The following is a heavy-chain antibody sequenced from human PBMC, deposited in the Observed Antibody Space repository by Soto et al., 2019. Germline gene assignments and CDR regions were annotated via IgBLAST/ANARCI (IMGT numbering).Heavy chain of an antibody. J-gene: IGHJ6*02. CDR3: TRDKYYDFWSGYYKGSYYYYGMDV. Sequence: LSLSCTASGFTFGDYAMSWVRQAPGKGLEGVGFIRSKAYGGTTEYAASVKGRFTISRDDSKSIAYLQMNSLKTEDTAVYYCTRDKYYDFWSGYYKGSYYYYGMDVWGQGTTVTVSS. CDR1: GFTFGDYA. V-gene: IGHV3-49*04. CDR2: IRSKAYGGTT. D-gene: IGHD3-3*01.